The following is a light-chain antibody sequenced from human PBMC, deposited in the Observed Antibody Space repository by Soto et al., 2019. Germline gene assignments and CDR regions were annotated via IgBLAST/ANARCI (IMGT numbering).Light chain of an antibody. V-gene: IGKV1-27*01. Sequence: DIQMTQSPSSLSASVGDRVSITCRASQGISNFLAWYQHKPGKVPKLLIYAASTLQSGVPSRFSGSGSGTDFNLTISSLQPEDVATYYCQKYNSASSLTFGGGTKVEIK. CDR1: QGISNF. CDR3: QKYNSASSLT. J-gene: IGKJ4*01. CDR2: AAS.